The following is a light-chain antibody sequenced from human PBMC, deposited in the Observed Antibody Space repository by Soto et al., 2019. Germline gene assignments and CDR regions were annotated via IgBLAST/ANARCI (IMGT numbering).Light chain of an antibody. CDR2: KAS. CDR1: QGISRW. CDR3: QKYNSYSQK. Sequence: DIQMTQSPSSVSSSVGDRVTVTCRASQGISRWLAWYQQKPGKAPKLLIYKASTLESAVPSRFSGSGSGTEFTLTISGLQPEDFATYYCQKYNSYSQKFGQGTKVDIK. J-gene: IGKJ1*01. V-gene: IGKV1-5*03.